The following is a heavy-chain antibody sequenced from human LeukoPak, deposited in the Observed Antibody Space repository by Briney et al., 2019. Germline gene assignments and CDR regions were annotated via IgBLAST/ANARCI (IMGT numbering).Heavy chain of an antibody. J-gene: IGHJ6*02. D-gene: IGHD6-13*01. CDR2: IYYSGST. Sequence: SETLSLTCTVSGGSISSYYWSWIRQPPGQGLEWIGYIYYSGSTNYNPSLKSRVTISVDTSKNQFSLKLSSVTAADTAVYYCASSTVAAAGTPYYGMDVWGQGTTVTVSS. CDR1: GGSISSYY. V-gene: IGHV4-59*01. CDR3: ASSTVAAAGTPYYGMDV.